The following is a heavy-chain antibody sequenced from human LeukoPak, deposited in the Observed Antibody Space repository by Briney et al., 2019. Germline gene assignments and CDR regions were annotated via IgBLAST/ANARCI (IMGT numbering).Heavy chain of an antibody. CDR1: GGTFSIYA. D-gene: IGHD6-19*01. J-gene: IGHJ4*02. Sequence: ASVTVSFTASGGTFSIYAISWVRQAPGQGLEWMGWVNPNTGGTDYAPKFQGRVAMTGDTSTSTAYMELSTLKSDDTAVYYCARAGSGWYELAYWGQGTLVTVSS. V-gene: IGHV1-2*02. CDR2: VNPNTGGT. CDR3: ARAGSGWYELAY.